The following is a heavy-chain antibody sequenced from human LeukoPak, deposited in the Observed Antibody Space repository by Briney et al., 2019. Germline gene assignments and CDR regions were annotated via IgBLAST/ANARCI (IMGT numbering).Heavy chain of an antibody. CDR3: ARDNTIFGVVNNWFDP. CDR1: GYTFTGYY. Sequence: GASVKVSCKASGYTFTGYYMHWVRRAPGQGLEWMGWINPNSGGTNYAQKFQGRVTMTRDTSISTAYMELSRLRSDDTAVYYCARDNTIFGVVNNWFDPWGQGTLVTVSS. V-gene: IGHV1-2*02. J-gene: IGHJ5*02. CDR2: INPNSGGT. D-gene: IGHD3-3*01.